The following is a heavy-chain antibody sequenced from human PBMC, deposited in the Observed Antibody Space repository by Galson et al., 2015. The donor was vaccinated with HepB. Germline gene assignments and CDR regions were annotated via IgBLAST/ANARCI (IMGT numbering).Heavy chain of an antibody. CDR2: ISYDGSNK. J-gene: IGHJ4*02. CDR1: GFTFSSYA. CDR3: AREAAHHSGYLDY. Sequence: SLRLSCAASGFTFSSYAVHWVRQAPGKGLEWVAVISYDGSNKYYADSVKGRFTISRDNSKNTLYLQMNSLRAEDTAVYYCAREAAHHSGYLDYWGQGTLVTVSS. D-gene: IGHD2-15*01. V-gene: IGHV3-30-3*01.